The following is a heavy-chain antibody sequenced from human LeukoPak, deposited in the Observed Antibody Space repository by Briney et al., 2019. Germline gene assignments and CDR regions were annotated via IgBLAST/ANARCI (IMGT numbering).Heavy chain of an antibody. CDR3: AEDDARQSSWYSDYFDY. V-gene: IGHV3-23*01. Sequence: GGSLRLSCAASGFTFSSYAMSWVRQAPGKGLEWVSAISGSGGSTYYADSVKGRFTISRDNSKNTLYLQMNSLRAEDTAVYYCAEDDARQSSWYSDYFDYWGQGTLVTVSS. CDR1: GFTFSSYA. J-gene: IGHJ4*02. D-gene: IGHD6-13*01. CDR2: ISGSGGST.